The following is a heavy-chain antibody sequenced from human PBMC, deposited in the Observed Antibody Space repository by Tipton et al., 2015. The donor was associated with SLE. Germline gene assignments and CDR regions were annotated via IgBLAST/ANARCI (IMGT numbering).Heavy chain of an antibody. J-gene: IGHJ6*03. Sequence: TLSLTCAVSGGSTNSYYWTWIRQPPGKGLGWIGRIYDSGSTNYNPSLKSRVTISLDTSKDQFSLNLSSVTAADTAVYYCARRSASRSYYNAYYYDYMDVWGKGTTVTVSS. CDR2: IYDSGST. D-gene: IGHD3-10*01. V-gene: IGHV4-59*01. CDR1: GGSTNSYY. CDR3: ARRSASRSYYNAYYYDYMDV.